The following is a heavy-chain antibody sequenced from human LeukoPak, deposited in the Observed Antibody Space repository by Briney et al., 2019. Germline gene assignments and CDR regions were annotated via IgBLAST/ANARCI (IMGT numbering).Heavy chain of an antibody. D-gene: IGHD2-15*01. CDR2: INPNSGGT. CDR3: ARVRGTVVATVDY. J-gene: IGHJ4*02. CDR1: GYTFTGYY. V-gene: IGHV1-2*02. Sequence: GASVKVSCKXSGYTFTGYYMHWVRQAPGQGLEWMGWINPNSGGTNYAQKFQGRVTMTRDTSISTAYMELSRLRSDDTAVYYCARVRGTVVATVDYWGQGTLVTVSS.